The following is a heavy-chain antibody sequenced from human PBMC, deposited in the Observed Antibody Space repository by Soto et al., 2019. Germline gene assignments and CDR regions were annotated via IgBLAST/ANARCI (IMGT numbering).Heavy chain of an antibody. CDR2: INAYNGNT. J-gene: IGHJ6*04. D-gene: IGHD3-10*01. CDR1: GYRFTSYG. Sequence: QVQLVQSGAEVKNRGASVKVSCKAFGYRFTSYGIGWARQAPGQGLEWMGWINAYNGNTNYAQNSQGRVTLTTDPSRSTAYMELRSLRSNDTAVYYCAMVDGSVTASPQDVWGEGPRSPSPQ. CDR3: AMVDGSVTASPQDV. V-gene: IGHV1-18*01.